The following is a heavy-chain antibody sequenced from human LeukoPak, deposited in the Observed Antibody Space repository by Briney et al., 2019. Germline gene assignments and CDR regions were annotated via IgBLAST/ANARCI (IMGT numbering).Heavy chain of an antibody. CDR2: ISYDGSNK. CDR1: GFTFSSYA. CDR3: AKRDSSGWYKDPTAFDH. D-gene: IGHD6-19*01. J-gene: IGHJ4*02. Sequence: GGSLRLSCAASGFTFSSYAMHWVRQAPGKGLEWVAVISYDGSNKYYADSVKGRFTISRDNSKNTLFLQMNSLRVEDTAVYYCAKRDSSGWYKDPTAFDHWGQGTLVTVSS. V-gene: IGHV3-30-3*02.